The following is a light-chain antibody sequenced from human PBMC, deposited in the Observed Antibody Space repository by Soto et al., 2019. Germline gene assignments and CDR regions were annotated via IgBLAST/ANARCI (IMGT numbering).Light chain of an antibody. CDR3: SSYTPTRSYV. V-gene: IGLV2-14*01. CDR2: EVS. CDR1: SDDIGGYNY. Sequence: QSVPTQPVSVSGSPGQSITISCTGTSDDIGGYNYVSWYQQHPGKAPKLMIYEVSYRPSGVSNRFSGSKSGSTAFLTISGLQTDDEADYYCSSYTPTRSYVFGTGTKVTVL. J-gene: IGLJ1*01.